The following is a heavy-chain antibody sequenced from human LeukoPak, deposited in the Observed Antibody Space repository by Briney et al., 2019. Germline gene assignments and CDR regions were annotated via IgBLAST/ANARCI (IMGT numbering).Heavy chain of an antibody. J-gene: IGHJ3*02. V-gene: IGHV1-69*04. CDR2: IIPIFGIA. CDR3: ARGGKLLLWFGELWADAFDI. D-gene: IGHD3-10*01. CDR1: GGTFSSYA. Sequence: SVKLSCKASGGTFSSYAISWVRQAPGQGLEWMGRIIPIFGIANYAQKFQGRVTITADKSTSTAYMELSSLRSEDTAVYYCARGGKLLLWFGELWADAFDIWGQGTMVTVSS.